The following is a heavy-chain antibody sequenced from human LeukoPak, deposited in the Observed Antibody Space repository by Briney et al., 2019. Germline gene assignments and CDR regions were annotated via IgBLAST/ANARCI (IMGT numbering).Heavy chain of an antibody. CDR2: VYRAGRT. D-gene: IGHD6-13*01. CDR3: ATEREVRGGAAAGRPYYYYYTMDV. V-gene: IGHV3-53*01. CDR1: EFTVTGNY. J-gene: IGHJ6*02. Sequence: GGSLRLSCAASEFTVTGNYMSWVRQAPEKGLEWVSVVYRAGRTYYADSVKGRFTISRDNSKNTMYLQMNSLRAEDTAVYYFATEREVRGGAAAGRPYYYYYTMDVWGQGTTVTVSS.